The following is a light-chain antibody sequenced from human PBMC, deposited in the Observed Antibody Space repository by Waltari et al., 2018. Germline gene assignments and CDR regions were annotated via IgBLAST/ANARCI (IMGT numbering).Light chain of an antibody. CDR1: QSVSNY. CDR3: QKYSNSPLI. J-gene: IGKJ4*01. V-gene: IGKV3-20*01. Sequence: VILTQSPATLSLSPGERATLSCRASQSVSNYLAWYQQKPGQAPRLLIYGASTRATGVPDRFSGSGSGTEFTLTISILEPEDFAVYYCQKYSNSPLIFGGGTKVEIK. CDR2: GAS.